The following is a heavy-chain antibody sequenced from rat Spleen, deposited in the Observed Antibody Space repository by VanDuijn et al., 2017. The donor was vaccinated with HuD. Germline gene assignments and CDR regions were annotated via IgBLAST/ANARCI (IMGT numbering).Heavy chain of an antibody. Sequence: EVQLVESGGGLVRPERSLKLSCAASGFTFSDYGMAWVRQAPTKGLEWVTTLSYGDSSGHSSTYYRDSVKGRFTISRDNAKSTLSLQMDSLRSEDTATYYCARRHYGYTDYFDYWGQGVMVTVSS. CDR3: ARRHYGYTDYFDY. CDR1: GFTFSDYG. J-gene: IGHJ2*01. CDR2: LSYGDSSGHSST. D-gene: IGHD1-6*01. V-gene: IGHV5-29*01.